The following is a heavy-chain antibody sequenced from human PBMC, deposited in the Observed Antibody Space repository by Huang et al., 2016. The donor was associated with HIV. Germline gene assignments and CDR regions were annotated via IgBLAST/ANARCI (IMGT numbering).Heavy chain of an antibody. CDR1: GFMFRNYW. Sequence: EVQLVESGGGVVQPGGSLRLSCAASGFMFRNYWMSWVRQAPGKGLEWVANINPDGSQREYVDSVEGRFTVSRDNAKNSLYLQMNSLRVADTAVYSCARDLDTDDYYLGFDAFDIWGPGILVSVSS. CDR3: ARDLDTDDYYLGFDAFDI. V-gene: IGHV3-7*01. CDR2: INPDGSQR. D-gene: IGHD3-22*01. J-gene: IGHJ3*02.